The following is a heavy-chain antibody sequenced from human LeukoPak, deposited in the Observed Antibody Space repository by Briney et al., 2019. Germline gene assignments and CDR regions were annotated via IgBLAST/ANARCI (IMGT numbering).Heavy chain of an antibody. J-gene: IGHJ6*02. CDR1: GFTFSSYA. V-gene: IGHV3-23*01. CDR3: AKFHDTDYYYGMDV. D-gene: IGHD1-1*01. CDR2: ISGSGGST. Sequence: GGSLRLSCAASGFTFSSYAVSWVRQAPGKGLEWVSAISGSGGSTYYADSVKGRFTISRDNSKNTLYLQMNSLRAEDTAVYYCAKFHDTDYYYGMDVWGQGTTVTVSS.